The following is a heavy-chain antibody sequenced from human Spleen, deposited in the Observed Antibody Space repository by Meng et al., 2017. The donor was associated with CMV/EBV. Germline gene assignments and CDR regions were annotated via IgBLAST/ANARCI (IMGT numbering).Heavy chain of an antibody. V-gene: IGHV4-39*06. J-gene: IGHJ4*02. CDR3: AREGAHGISGYYEGSFDF. Sequence: SETLSLTCTVSGASITTNTYFWDWIRQSPGKGLEWIGSLSYGGSIYYNSSLKSRVTISVDMSKNQFTLRLTSMTAADTAVYFCAREGAHGISGYYEGSFDFWGQGMLVTVSS. D-gene: IGHD3-22*01. CDR1: GASITTNTYF. CDR2: LSYGGSI.